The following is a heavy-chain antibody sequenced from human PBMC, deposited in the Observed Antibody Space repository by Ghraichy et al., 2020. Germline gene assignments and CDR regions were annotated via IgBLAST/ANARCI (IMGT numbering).Heavy chain of an antibody. J-gene: IGHJ6*02. CDR3: ARVDYGDYVPSDKVYYYGMDV. CDR2: ISAYNGNT. CDR1: GYTFTSYG. V-gene: IGHV1-18*01. Sequence: ASVKVSCKASGYTFTSYGISWVRQAPGQGLEWMGWISAYNGNTNYAQKLQGRVTMTTDTSTSTAYMELRSLRSDDTAVYYCARVDYGDYVPSDKVYYYGMDVWGQGTTVTVSS. D-gene: IGHD4-17*01.